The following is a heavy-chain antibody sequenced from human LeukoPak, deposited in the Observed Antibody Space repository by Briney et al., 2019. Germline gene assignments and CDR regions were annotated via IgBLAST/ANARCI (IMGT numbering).Heavy chain of an antibody. D-gene: IGHD6-19*01. J-gene: IGHJ4*02. Sequence: GGSLRLSCAASGFTFSNSALSWVRQAPGKGLEWVSDISGSGGSTYYADSVKGRFTISRDNSKNTLYLQMNSLRAEDTAVYYCAKDQGLYNDWGQGTLVTVSS. V-gene: IGHV3-23*01. CDR1: GFTFSNSA. CDR3: AKDQGLYND. CDR2: ISGSGGST.